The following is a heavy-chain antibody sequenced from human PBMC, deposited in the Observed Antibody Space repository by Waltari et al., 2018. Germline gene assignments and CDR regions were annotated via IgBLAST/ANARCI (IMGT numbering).Heavy chain of an antibody. V-gene: IGHV4-38-2*01. Sequence: QVQLQESGPGLVKPSETLSLTCAVSGYPLRSGYFWGWTRQPPGKGLEWIGSIYHSGSTYYNPSLKSRVTISVDTSKNQFSLKLSSVTAADTAVYYCARHGIAAAGLIDYGGQGTLVTVSS. D-gene: IGHD6-13*01. CDR2: IYHSGST. J-gene: IGHJ4*02. CDR3: ARHGIAAAGLIDY. CDR1: GYPLRSGYF.